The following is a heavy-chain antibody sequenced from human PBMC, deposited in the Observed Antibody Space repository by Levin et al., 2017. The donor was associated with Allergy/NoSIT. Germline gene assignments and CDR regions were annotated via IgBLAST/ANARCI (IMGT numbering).Heavy chain of an antibody. J-gene: IGHJ4*02. CDR3: AKDSGHNIPLN. CDR1: GFTFSNYG. CDR2: VSYDGSNK. Sequence: GASVKVSCAASGFTFSNYGMHWVRQAPGKGLEWVAVVSYDGSNKYYADSVKGRFTISRDNSKNTVFLQMNSLRAEDTAVYYCAKDSGHNIPLNWGQGTLVTVSS. D-gene: IGHD3-10*01. V-gene: IGHV3-30*18.